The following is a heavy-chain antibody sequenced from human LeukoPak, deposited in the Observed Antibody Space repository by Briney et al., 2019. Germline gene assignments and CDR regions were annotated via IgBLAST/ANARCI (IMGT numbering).Heavy chain of an antibody. V-gene: IGHV3-23*01. CDR3: AKDRRYCSSTSCSPLYYYYMDV. D-gene: IGHD2-2*01. J-gene: IGHJ6*03. CDR1: GFTFSSYA. CDR2: ISVSGNT. Sequence: GGSLRLSCAASGFTFSSYAMSWVRQAPGKGLEWVSAISVSGNTYHADSVKGRFTISRDSSKNTLYLQMNRLRAEDAAVYYCAKDRRYCSSTSCSPLYYYYMDVWGKGTTVTISS.